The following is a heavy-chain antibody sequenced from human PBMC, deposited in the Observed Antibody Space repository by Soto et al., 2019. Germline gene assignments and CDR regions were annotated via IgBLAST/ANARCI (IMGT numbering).Heavy chain of an antibody. CDR2: ISGSGGST. Sequence: EVQLLESGGGLVQPGGSLRLSCAASGFTFSSYAMSWVRQAPGKGLEWVSAISGSGGSTYYADSVKGRFTISRDNSKNTLYLQMNSLRAEDTAVYYCATTIAVAGIWSGKWYFDLWGRGTLVTVSS. V-gene: IGHV3-23*01. CDR3: ATTIAVAGIWSGKWYFDL. J-gene: IGHJ2*01. D-gene: IGHD6-19*01. CDR1: GFTFSSYA.